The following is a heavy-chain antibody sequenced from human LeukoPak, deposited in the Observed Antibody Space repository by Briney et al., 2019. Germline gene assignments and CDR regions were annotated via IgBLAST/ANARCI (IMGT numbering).Heavy chain of an antibody. CDR1: GFTFRSYG. CDR3: ARDDYDFWNGYLGSNWFDP. J-gene: IGHJ5*02. Sequence: PGGSLRLSCAASGFTFRSYGMHWVRQAPGKGLEWVAFIRYDGNNKYYADSVKGRFTISRDNSKNTLYLQMNSLRAEDTAVYYCARDDYDFWNGYLGSNWFDPWGQGTLVTVSS. D-gene: IGHD3-3*01. CDR2: IRYDGNNK. V-gene: IGHV3-30*02.